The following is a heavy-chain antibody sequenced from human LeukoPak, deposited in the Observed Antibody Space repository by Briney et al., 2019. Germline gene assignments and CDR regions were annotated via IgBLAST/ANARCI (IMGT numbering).Heavy chain of an antibody. V-gene: IGHV1-3*03. D-gene: IGHD2-2*01. CDR1: GYTFTSYT. CDR3: ARESCTTCYTYSYSYYMDV. CDR2: INAGNGNT. Sequence: GASVKVSCKASGYTFTSYTIHWVRQAPGQRLEWMGWINAGNGNTKYSQEFQDRVTITRDTSASTAYMELSSLRSEDMAVYYCARESCTTCYTYSYSYYMDVWGQGTTVTVSS. J-gene: IGHJ6*03.